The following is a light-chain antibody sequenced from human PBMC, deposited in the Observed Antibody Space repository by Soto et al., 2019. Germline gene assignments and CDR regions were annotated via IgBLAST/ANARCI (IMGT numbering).Light chain of an antibody. CDR3: QQYNSSPPWT. Sequence: DIQMTQSPSTLSASVGDRVTITCRASQSISSWLAWYQQKPGKAPKLLIYKASSLESGVPSRFSGSGSGTEFTLTISSLQPDDFATYYCQQYNSSPPWTFGQGTKVDIK. CDR1: QSISSW. J-gene: IGKJ1*01. CDR2: KAS. V-gene: IGKV1-5*03.